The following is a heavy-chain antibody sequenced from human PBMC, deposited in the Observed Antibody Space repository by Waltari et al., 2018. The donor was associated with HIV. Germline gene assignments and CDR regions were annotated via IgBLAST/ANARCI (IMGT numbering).Heavy chain of an antibody. J-gene: IGHJ4*02. CDR3: ARLTREGYNGGFDY. D-gene: IGHD1-1*01. Sequence: GMHWVRQAPGKGLEWVGVIWFDSSNKYYGDSVKGRFTISRDNSKKTVYLQMNSLRGEDTAVYYCARLTREGYNGGFDYWGQGTLVTVSS. V-gene: IGHV3-33*01. CDR2: IWFDSSNK. CDR1: G.